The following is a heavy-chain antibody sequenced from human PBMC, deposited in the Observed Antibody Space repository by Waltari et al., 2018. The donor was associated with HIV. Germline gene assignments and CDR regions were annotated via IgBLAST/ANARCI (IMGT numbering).Heavy chain of an antibody. CDR1: GGTFSSYA. CDR2: IIPIVGTA. D-gene: IGHD3-16*01. Sequence: QVQLVQSGAEVKKPGSSVKVSCKASGGTFSSYAISWVRQAPGQGLGWMGRIIPIVGTANYAQKFQGRVTITADESTSTAYMELSSLRSEDTAVYYCARESVTHPRLGDEVYYGMDVWGQGTTVTVSS. CDR3: ARESVTHPRLGDEVYYGMDV. V-gene: IGHV1-69*11. J-gene: IGHJ6*02.